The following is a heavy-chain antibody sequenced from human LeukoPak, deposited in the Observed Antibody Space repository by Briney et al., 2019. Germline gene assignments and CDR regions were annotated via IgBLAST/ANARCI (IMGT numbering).Heavy chain of an antibody. V-gene: IGHV3-23*01. D-gene: IGHD2-15*01. CDR3: ARGIEAFDY. Sequence: GGSLRLSCAASGFSFSSYGMSWVRQAPGKGLEWISAITGSGGTTYYADSVEGRFTISRDNSKNTLYLQVNSLRAEDTAVYYCARGIEAFDYWGQGTLVTVSA. J-gene: IGHJ4*02. CDR1: GFSFSSYG. CDR2: ITGSGGTT.